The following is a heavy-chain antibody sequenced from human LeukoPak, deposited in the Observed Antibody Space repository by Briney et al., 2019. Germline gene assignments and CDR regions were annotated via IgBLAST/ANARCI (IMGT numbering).Heavy chain of an antibody. CDR2: IYTSGST. Sequence: SETLSLTCAVYGGSFSGYYWSWIRQPPGKGLEWIGRIYTSGSTNYNPSLKSRVTMSVDTSKNQFSLKLSSVTAADTAVYYCARVNSYGPYYYYYYMDVWGKGTTVTISS. V-gene: IGHV4-59*10. J-gene: IGHJ6*03. CDR1: GGSFSGYY. CDR3: ARVNSYGPYYYYYYMDV. D-gene: IGHD5-18*01.